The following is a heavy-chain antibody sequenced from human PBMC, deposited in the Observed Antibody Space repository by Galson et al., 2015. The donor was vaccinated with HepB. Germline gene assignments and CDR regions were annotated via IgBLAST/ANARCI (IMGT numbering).Heavy chain of an antibody. Sequence: SLRLSCAASGFTFGDAWMTWVRQGPGKGLEWVGRIKPISDGGPTHYAAPVKGRFTISRDDSKNTLYLQMNSLTAEDTAVYYCTTGLYYSDSRGLVYWGQGTLVTVSS. CDR1: GFTFGDAW. CDR2: IKPISDGGPT. V-gene: IGHV3-15*01. CDR3: TTGLYYSDSRGLVY. D-gene: IGHD3-22*01. J-gene: IGHJ4*02.